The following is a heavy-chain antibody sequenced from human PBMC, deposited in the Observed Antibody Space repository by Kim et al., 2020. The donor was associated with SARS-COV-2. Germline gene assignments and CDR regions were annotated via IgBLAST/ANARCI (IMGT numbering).Heavy chain of an antibody. V-gene: IGHV3-23*01. J-gene: IGHJ3*02. Sequence: KGRFTISRDNSKNTLYLQMNSLRAEDTAVYYCAKGEGDYYGSGSYSAFDIWGQGTMVTVSS. D-gene: IGHD3-10*01. CDR3: AKGEGDYYGSGSYSAFDI.